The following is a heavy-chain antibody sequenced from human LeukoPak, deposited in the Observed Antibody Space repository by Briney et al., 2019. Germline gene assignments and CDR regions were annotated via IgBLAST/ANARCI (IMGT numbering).Heavy chain of an antibody. CDR3: ARGKDAFDI. CDR2: IYYSGST. Sequence: PSETLSLTCNVSGGSISSYYWSWIRQPPGKGLEYIGYIYYSGSTSYNPSLMSRVTKSVDTSKNQFSLKLNSVTAADTAVYYCARGKDAFDIWGQGTMVTVSS. V-gene: IGHV4-59*01. CDR1: GGSISSYY. J-gene: IGHJ3*02.